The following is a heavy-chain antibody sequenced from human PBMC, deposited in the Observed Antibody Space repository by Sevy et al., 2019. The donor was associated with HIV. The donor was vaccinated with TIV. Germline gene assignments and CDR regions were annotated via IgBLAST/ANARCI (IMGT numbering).Heavy chain of an antibody. Sequence: ASVKVSCKASGYTFTSYDINWVRQATGQGLEWMGWMNPNSGNTGYAQKFQGRVTMTRNTSISTAYMELSSLRSEDTAKYYCARGPSYYDFWSGYWYYYGMDVWGQGTTVTVSS. CDR3: ARGPSYYDFWSGYWYYYGMDV. D-gene: IGHD3-3*01. J-gene: IGHJ6*02. V-gene: IGHV1-8*01. CDR1: GYTFTSYD. CDR2: MNPNSGNT.